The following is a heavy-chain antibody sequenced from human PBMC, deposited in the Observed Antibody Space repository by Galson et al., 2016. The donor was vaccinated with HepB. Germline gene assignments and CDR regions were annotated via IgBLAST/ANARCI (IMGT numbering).Heavy chain of an antibody. CDR3: ARLHYDGSIFHPFDC. V-gene: IGHV3-72*01. CDR2: GRDKAANYRT. D-gene: IGHD3-22*01. J-gene: IGHJ4*02. CDR1: GFTFADHY. Sequence: SLRLSCAASGFTFADHYVGWVRQAPGKGLEWLGRGRDKAANYRTQYAASVKGRFIISGDESRKSLYLQMNSLKTEDTAVYYCARLHYDGSIFHPFDCWGQGTLVTVSS.